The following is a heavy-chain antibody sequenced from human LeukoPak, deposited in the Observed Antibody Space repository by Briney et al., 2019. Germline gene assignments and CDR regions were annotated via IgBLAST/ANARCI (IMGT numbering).Heavy chain of an antibody. V-gene: IGHV4-4*07. CDR1: GGSISSYY. CDR2: IYTSGST. Sequence: SETLSPTCTVSGGSISSYYWSWIRQPAGKGLEWIGRIYTSGSTNYNPSLKSRVTMSVDTSKNQFSLKLSSVTAADTAVYYCARGRIMTGSYYYAMDVWGQGTTVTVSS. D-gene: IGHD1-14*01. CDR3: ARGRIMTGSYYYAMDV. J-gene: IGHJ6*02.